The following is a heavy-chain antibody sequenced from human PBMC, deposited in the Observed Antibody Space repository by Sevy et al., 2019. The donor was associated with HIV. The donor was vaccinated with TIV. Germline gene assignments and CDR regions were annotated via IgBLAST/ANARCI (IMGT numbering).Heavy chain of an antibody. CDR1: GGIFKSYG. J-gene: IGHJ4*02. V-gene: IGHV1-69*13. CDR3: VRGGGNGWYYFDY. D-gene: IGHD6-19*01. Sequence: SVKVSCKASGGIFKSYGISWVRQAPGQGLEWIGGIIPILNTVHYAQKFQGRVTITAEESTKTSYMELSSLRSEDTAVYYCVRGGGNGWYYFDYWGQETLVTVSS. CDR2: IIPILNTV.